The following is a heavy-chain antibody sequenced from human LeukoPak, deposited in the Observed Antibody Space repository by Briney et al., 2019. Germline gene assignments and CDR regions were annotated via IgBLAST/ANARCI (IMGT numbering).Heavy chain of an antibody. J-gene: IGHJ4*02. CDR2: INPNSGGT. CDR1: GYTFTSYY. CDR3: ARVDGYNSEFDY. V-gene: IGHV1-2*02. D-gene: IGHD5-24*01. Sequence: AASVKVSCKASGYTFTSYYMHWVRQAPGQGLEWMGWINPNSGGTNYAQKFQGRVTMTRDTSISTAYMELSRLRSDDTAVYYCARVDGYNSEFDYWGQGTLVTVSS.